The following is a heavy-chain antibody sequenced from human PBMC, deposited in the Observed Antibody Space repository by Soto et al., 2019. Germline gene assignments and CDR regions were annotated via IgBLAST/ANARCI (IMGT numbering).Heavy chain of an antibody. J-gene: IGHJ5*02. CDR3: AKVGMQVRSSSKTNWFDP. Sequence: EVQLLESGGGLVQPGGSLRLSCAASGFTFSSYAMSWVRQAPGKGLEWVSAISGSGGSTYYADSVKGRFTISRDNSKNTLYLQMNSLRAEDTAVYYCAKVGMQVRSSSKTNWFDPWGQGTLVTVSS. CDR1: GFTFSSYA. V-gene: IGHV3-23*01. D-gene: IGHD6-6*01. CDR2: ISGSGGST.